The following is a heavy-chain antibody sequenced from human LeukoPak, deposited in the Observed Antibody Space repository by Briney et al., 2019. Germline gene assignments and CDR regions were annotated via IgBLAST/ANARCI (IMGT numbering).Heavy chain of an antibody. J-gene: IGHJ4*02. V-gene: IGHV3-64D*06. Sequence: GGSLRLSCSASGFTFSSYAMHWVRQAPGKGLEYVPAISSNGGSAYYADSVKGRFTISRDNSKDTLYLQMSSLRAEDTAVYYCVKAYYYDSSGFDMGFDYWGQGTLVTVSS. CDR3: VKAYYYDSSGFDMGFDY. D-gene: IGHD3-22*01. CDR1: GFTFSSYA. CDR2: ISSNGGSA.